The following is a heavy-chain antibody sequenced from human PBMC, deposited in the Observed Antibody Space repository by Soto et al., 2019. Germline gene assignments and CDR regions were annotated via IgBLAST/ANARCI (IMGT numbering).Heavy chain of an antibody. CDR1: EDTFNDYY. V-gene: IGHV1-2*04. CDR3: ARESGGATATLDYYYFYMDV. J-gene: IGHJ6*03. D-gene: IGHD5-12*01. Sequence: QVQLVQSGAEVKKPGASVTVSCRSSEDTFNDYYIHWVREAPGQGLEWMGWINPNGGVTKYAQKFQGWVSITRDTSIRTVYMQLSRLRSDDTAVYYCARESGGATATLDYYYFYMDVWGTGTTVTVSS. CDR2: INPNGGVT.